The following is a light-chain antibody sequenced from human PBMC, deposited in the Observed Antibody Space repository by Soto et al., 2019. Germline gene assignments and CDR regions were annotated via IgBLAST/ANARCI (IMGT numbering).Light chain of an antibody. CDR3: QQRSNWPRT. V-gene: IGKV3-11*01. CDR2: DAS. CDR1: QNVNRY. J-gene: IGKJ1*01. Sequence: ETVLTQSPVTLSLSPGERATLSCRASQNVNRYLAWYQQKPGQAPRLLIYDASNRATGIPARFSGSGSETDFTLTISSLEPEDFAVYYCQQRSNWPRTFGQGTKVDIK.